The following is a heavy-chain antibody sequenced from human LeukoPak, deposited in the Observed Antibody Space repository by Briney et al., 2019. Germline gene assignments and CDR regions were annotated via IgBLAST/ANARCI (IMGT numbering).Heavy chain of an antibody. V-gene: IGHV3-21*01. CDR1: GFTFSSYS. Sequence: GGSLRLSCAASGFTFSSYSMNWVRQAPGKGLEWVSAISSSGRYIYYADSVKGRFTISRDSAKNSLYLQMDSLRAEDTAVYYCARDFGNSGYYFDYWGQGTLVTVSS. CDR3: ARDFGNSGYYFDY. D-gene: IGHD3-22*01. CDR2: ISSSGRYI. J-gene: IGHJ4*02.